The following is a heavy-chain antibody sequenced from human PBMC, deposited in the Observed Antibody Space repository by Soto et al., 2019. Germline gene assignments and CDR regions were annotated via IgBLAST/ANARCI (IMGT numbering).Heavy chain of an antibody. CDR2: ISAYNGNT. CDR1: GYTFTSYG. J-gene: IGHJ6*02. CDR3: ARGPQRGWFGEGYYSYGMDV. Sequence: ASVKVSCKASGYTFTSYGISWVRQAPGQGLEWMGWISAYNGNTNYAQKLQGRVTMTTDTSTSTAYMELRSLRSDDTAVYYCARGPQRGWFGEGYYSYGMDVWGQGTTVTVSS. D-gene: IGHD3-10*01. V-gene: IGHV1-18*01.